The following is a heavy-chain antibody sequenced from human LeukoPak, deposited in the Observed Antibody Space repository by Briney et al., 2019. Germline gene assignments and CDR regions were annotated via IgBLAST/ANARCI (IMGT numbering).Heavy chain of an antibody. Sequence: GGSLRLSCAASGFTFSSYAMSWVRQAPGKGLEWVSVIYRDGSTYYADSVKGRFTISRDNSKNTLSLQMNSLRAEDTAVYYCAGAIGYFDFWGQGALVTVSS. CDR3: AGAIGYFDF. D-gene: IGHD2-21*01. V-gene: IGHV3-23*03. CDR1: GFTFSSYA. J-gene: IGHJ4*02. CDR2: IYRDGST.